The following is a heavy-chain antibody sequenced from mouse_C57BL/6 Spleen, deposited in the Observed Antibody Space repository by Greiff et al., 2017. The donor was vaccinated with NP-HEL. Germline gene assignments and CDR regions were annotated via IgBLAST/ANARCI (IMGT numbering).Heavy chain of an antibody. D-gene: IGHD1-1*01. CDR1: GFSLTSYA. J-gene: IGHJ3*01. Sequence: VKLVESGPGLVAPSQSLSITCTVSGFSLTSYAISWVRQPPGKGLEWLGVIWTGGGTNYNSALKSRLSISKDNSKSQVFLKMNSLQTDDTARYYCARIEGNYYGSSSFAYWGQGTLVAVSA. V-gene: IGHV2-9-1*01. CDR3: ARIEGNYYGSSSFAY. CDR2: IWTGGGT.